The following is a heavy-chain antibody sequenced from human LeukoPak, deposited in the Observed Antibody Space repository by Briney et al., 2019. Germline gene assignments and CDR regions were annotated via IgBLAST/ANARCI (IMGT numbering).Heavy chain of an antibody. Sequence: GGSLRLSCAASGFTFSSYSMNWVRQAPGKGLEWVSSISSSSSYIYYADSVKGRFTISRDNAKNSLYLQMNSLRAEDTAVYYCARDLQRGDYYRDVWGKGTMVTVPS. J-gene: IGHJ6*03. V-gene: IGHV3-21*01. CDR3: ARDLQRGDYYRDV. CDR1: GFTFSSYS. CDR2: ISSSSSYI. D-gene: IGHD3-10*01.